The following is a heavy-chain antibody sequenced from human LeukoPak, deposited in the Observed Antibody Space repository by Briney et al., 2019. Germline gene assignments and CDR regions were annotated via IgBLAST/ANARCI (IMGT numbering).Heavy chain of an antibody. CDR3: AELGITMIGGV. J-gene: IGHJ6*04. V-gene: IGHV3-48*04. D-gene: IGHD3-10*02. Sequence: SGGSLRLSCAASRFTFSNYNMHWVRQAPGKGLEWISYITGSSSTVYYADSVKGRFTISRDNAKNSLYLQMNSLRAEDTAVYYCAELGITMIGGVWGKGTTVTISS. CDR2: ITGSSSTV. CDR1: RFTFSNYN.